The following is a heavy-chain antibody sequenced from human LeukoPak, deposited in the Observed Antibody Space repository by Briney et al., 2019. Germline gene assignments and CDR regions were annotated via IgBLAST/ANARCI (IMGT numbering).Heavy chain of an antibody. D-gene: IGHD3-10*01. CDR3: ARDLIVYGSGSYFDY. V-gene: IGHV1-3*01. J-gene: IGHJ4*02. CDR2: INVGNGNT. Sequence: AASVKVSCKTSGYTFTTYSIHWVRQAPGQGLEWMAWINVGNGNTKYSQNVQGRLTITTDTSASTAYMELSSLRSEDTALYFCARDLIVYGSGSYFDYWGQGTLVTVSS. CDR1: GYTFTTYS.